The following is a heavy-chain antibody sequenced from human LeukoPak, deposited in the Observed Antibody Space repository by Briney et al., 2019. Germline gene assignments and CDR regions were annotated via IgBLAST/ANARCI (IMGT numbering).Heavy chain of an antibody. CDR2: IYHSGST. CDR1: GYSISSGYY. J-gene: IGHJ3*02. V-gene: IGHV4-38-2*02. D-gene: IGHD3-16*02. Sequence: PSETLSLTCTVSGYSISSGYYWGWIRQPPGKGLEWIGSIYHSGSTYYNPSLKSRVTISVGTSKNQFSLKLSSVTAADTAVYYCARAAPSDYDYVWGSYRPGAFDIWGQGTMVTVSS. CDR3: ARAAPSDYDYVWGSYRPGAFDI.